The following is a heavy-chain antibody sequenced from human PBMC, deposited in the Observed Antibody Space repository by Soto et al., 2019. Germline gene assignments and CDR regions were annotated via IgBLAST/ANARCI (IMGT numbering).Heavy chain of an antibody. J-gene: IGHJ4*02. Sequence: EVQLVESGGGLVQPGGSLRLSCAASGFTVSSSNMRWVRQAPGKGLEWVSLIYSGGSTYYADSVKGRFTISRDNSKNTLFLQMNSVRADDTAMYYCAGESSSGNSYFDYWGRGTLVAVSS. CDR3: AGESSSGNSYFDY. CDR2: IYSGGST. CDR1: GFTVSSSN. D-gene: IGHD1-26*01. V-gene: IGHV3-66*01.